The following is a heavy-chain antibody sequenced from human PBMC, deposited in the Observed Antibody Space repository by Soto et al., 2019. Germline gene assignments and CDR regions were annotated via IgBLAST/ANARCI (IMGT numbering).Heavy chain of an antibody. V-gene: IGHV4-39*01. Sequence: QLQLQESGPGLVKPSETLSLTCTVSGGSISSSSYYWGWIRQPPGKGLEWIGSIYYSGSTYYNPSLKSRVTISVDTSKNQFSLKLSSVTAADTAVYYCARHRGRDPDIVVVVDSRRGDYWGQGTLVTVSS. CDR2: IYYSGST. CDR1: GGSISSSSYY. CDR3: ARHRGRDPDIVVVVDSRRGDY. D-gene: IGHD2-15*01. J-gene: IGHJ4*02.